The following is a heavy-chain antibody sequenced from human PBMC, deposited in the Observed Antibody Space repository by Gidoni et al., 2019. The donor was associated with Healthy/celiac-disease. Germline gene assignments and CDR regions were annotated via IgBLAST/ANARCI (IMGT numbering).Heavy chain of an antibody. Sequence: QLQLQESGPGLVKPSETLSLTCPVSGGSISSSSYYWGWIRQPPGKGLEWIGSIYYSGSTYYNPSLKSRVTISVDTSKNQFSLKLSSVTAADTAVYYCARLVLASGDYGNWFDPWGQGTLVTVSS. D-gene: IGHD4-17*01. CDR1: GGSISSSSYY. CDR3: ARLVLASGDYGNWFDP. V-gene: IGHV4-39*01. CDR2: IYYSGST. J-gene: IGHJ5*02.